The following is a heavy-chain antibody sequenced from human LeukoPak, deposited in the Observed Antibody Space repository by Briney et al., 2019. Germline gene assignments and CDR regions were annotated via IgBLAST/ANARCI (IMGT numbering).Heavy chain of an antibody. CDR2: IYYSGST. Sequence: SETLSLTCTVSGGSISSSSYYWGWIRQPPGKGLEWIGTIYYSGSTYYNPSLKGRVTISVDTSKNQFSLKLSSVTAADTALYYCARATYCSTTSCYAGRFNWFDPWGQGTLVTVSS. CDR1: GGSISSSSYY. V-gene: IGHV4-39*01. CDR3: ARATYCSTTSCYAGRFNWFDP. J-gene: IGHJ5*02. D-gene: IGHD2-2*01.